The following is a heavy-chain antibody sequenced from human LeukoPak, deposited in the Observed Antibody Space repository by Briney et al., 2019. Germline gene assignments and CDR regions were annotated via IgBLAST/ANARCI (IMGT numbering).Heavy chain of an antibody. D-gene: IGHD2/OR15-2a*01. CDR3: ARRISDYYYYYMDV. CDR2: LYHSDSA. CDR1: GYSISNNYY. V-gene: IGHV4-38-2*01. Sequence: PSETLSLTCAVSGYSISNNYYWVWIRQPPGRGLEWIGSLYHSDSAYYNTSLRSRVSMSVDTSKNQFSLKLNSVTAADTAMYYCARRISDYYYYYMDVWGEGITVTVSS. J-gene: IGHJ6*03.